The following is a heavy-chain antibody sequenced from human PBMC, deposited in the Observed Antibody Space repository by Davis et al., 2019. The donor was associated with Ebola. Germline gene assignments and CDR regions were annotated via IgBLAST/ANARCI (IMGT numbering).Heavy chain of an antibody. V-gene: IGHV3-48*02. D-gene: IGHD3-3*01. Sequence: GESLKISCAASGFTFSSYSMNWVRQAPGKGLEWVSYISSSSSTIYYADSVKGRFTISRDNAKNSLYLQMNSLRDEDTAVYYCASRYYDFWSGYYSYGMDVWGQGTTVTVSS. J-gene: IGHJ6*02. CDR2: ISSSSSTI. CDR1: GFTFSSYS. CDR3: ASRYYDFWSGYYSYGMDV.